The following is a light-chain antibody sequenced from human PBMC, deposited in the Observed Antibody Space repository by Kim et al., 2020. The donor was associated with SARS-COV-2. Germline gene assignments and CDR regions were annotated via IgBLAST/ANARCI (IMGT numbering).Light chain of an antibody. Sequence: ASVVDRVTITCRSSQGIGNDLTWYQQKPGQAPKRLIYSASNLQSGVPSRFSGSGSGTEFTLTISNLQPEDFATYYCLQYTSHVLNFGGGTKVDIK. CDR2: SAS. CDR1: QGIGND. V-gene: IGKV1-17*02. CDR3: LQYTSHVLN. J-gene: IGKJ4*01.